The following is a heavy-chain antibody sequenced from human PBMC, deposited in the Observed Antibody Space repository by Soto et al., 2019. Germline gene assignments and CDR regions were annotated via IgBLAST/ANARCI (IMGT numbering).Heavy chain of an antibody. CDR3: AREPTVVLIDY. J-gene: IGHJ4*02. CDR2: IYYSGST. Sequence: QVQLQESGPGLVKPSQTLSLTCTVSGGSISSGGYYWSWIRQHPGTGLEWIGYIYYSGSTNYTPYRKRRVTVAADTAKNQFSLKPRSVTAADTAVYSCAREPTVVLIDYWGQGNLVTVSS. CDR1: GGSISSGGYY. D-gene: IGHD4-17*01. V-gene: IGHV4-31*03.